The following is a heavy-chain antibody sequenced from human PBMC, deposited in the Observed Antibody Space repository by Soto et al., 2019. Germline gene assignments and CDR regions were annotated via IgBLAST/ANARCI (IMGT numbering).Heavy chain of an antibody. V-gene: IGHV1-46*01. D-gene: IGHD1-26*01. J-gene: IGHJ5*02. CDR2: INPHGGST. CDR1: RDTFTSYY. Sequence: GXSVKVSFKAPRDTFTSYYINWVRQAPGQGLQWMGVINPHGGSTAYAQKFKGRVTLTRDTSASTVYMEVSSLTSEDTAMYYCARSSGGNFGIIIEGTNWFAPWGQGTLVTVSS. CDR3: ARSSGGNFGIIIEGTNWFAP.